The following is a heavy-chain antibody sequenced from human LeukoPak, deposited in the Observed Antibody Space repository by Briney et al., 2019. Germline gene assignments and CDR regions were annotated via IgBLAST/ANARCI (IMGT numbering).Heavy chain of an antibody. V-gene: IGHV2-5*02. CDR2: IYWDDDK. Sequence: ESGPTQSTLTQPLSVTCTFSEFTLSTSGLRESWLHHPPGKALEWLALIYWDDDKRYSPSLKSRLTITKDTSKYQVVLTMTNMDPVDTATYYCAHRRDSGWYSDFDYWGQGTLVTVSS. CDR3: AHRRDSGWYSDFDY. D-gene: IGHD6-19*01. J-gene: IGHJ4*02. CDR1: EFTLSTSGLR.